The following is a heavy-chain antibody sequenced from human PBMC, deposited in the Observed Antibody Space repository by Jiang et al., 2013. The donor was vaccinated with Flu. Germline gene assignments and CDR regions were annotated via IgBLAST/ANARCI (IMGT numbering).Heavy chain of an antibody. J-gene: IGHJ6*02. CDR1: GYTFTSYY. D-gene: IGHD3-10*01. V-gene: IGHV1-46*01. CDR3: ARDRGYGSGSYYMAQHYYYGMDV. CDR2: INPSGGST. Sequence: SGAEVKKPGSSVKVSCKASGYTFTSYYMHWVRQAPGQGLEWMGIINPSGGSTSYAQKFQGRVTMTRDTSTSTVYMELSSLRSEDTAVYYCARDRGYGSGSYYMAQHYYYGMDVWGQGTTVTVS.